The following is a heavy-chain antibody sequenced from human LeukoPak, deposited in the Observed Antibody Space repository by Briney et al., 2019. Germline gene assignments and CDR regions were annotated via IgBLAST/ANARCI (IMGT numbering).Heavy chain of an antibody. CDR3: ARSVVRGVIALDY. V-gene: IGHV3-48*03. CDR2: FSSSGTAI. J-gene: IGHJ4*02. D-gene: IGHD3-10*01. CDR1: GFTFSSYD. Sequence: GGPLRLSCAASGFTFSSYDMNWVRQAPGKGLEWVSYFSSSGTAIYYADSVKGRFTMSRDSAKNSLYLQMNSLRDEDTAVYYCARSVVRGVIALDYWGQGTLVTVSS.